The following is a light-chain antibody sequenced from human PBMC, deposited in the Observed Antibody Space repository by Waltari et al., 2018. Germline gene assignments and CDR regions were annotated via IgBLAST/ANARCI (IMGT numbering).Light chain of an antibody. V-gene: IGKV4-1*01. CDR3: QQYYTAPYT. J-gene: IGKJ2*01. CDR1: QSILYNSNKRNY. Sequence: DIVMTQSPDSQAVSLGERATINCRSSQSILYNSNKRNYLTWYQQKAGQPPRLLISWASTRESGVPDRFSGSGSGTDFTLTISSLQAEDVAVYYCQQYYTAPYTFGQGAKLEIK. CDR2: WAS.